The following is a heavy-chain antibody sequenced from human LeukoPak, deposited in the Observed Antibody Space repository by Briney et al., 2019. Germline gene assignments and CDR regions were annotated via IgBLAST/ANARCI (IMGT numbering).Heavy chain of an antibody. CDR2: ISTSGAYI. Sequence: GGSLRLSCAASGFTFSSYTMNWVRQAPGKGLEWVSSISTSGAYIFYADSVKGRFTISRDNAKNSLFLQINSRRAEDTAVYYCARDIATAGHLAFDYWGQGTLVTVSS. CDR1: GFTFSSYT. V-gene: IGHV3-21*01. CDR3: ARDIATAGHLAFDY. J-gene: IGHJ4*02. D-gene: IGHD6-13*01.